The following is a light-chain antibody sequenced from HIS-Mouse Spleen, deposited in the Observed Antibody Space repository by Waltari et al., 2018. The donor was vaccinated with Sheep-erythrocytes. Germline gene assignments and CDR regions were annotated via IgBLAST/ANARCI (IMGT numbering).Light chain of an antibody. J-gene: IGLJ1*01. Sequence: QSALTQPRSVSGSPGQSVTIPCTGTSSDVGGYNYVSWYQQHPGKAPKLMIYDVSKRPSGVPDRCSGSKSGNTASVTISGLRAEDEADYYCCSYAGSYNHVFATGTKVTVL. CDR2: DVS. V-gene: IGLV2-11*01. CDR1: SSDVGGYNY. CDR3: CSYAGSYNHV.